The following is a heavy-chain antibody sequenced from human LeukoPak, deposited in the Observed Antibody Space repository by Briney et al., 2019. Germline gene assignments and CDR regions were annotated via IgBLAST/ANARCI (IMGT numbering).Heavy chain of an antibody. CDR1: GGSFIGYY. CDR2: INHSGGA. Sequence: SETLSLTCAVYGGSFIGYYWSWIRQPPGKGLEWIGEINHSGGANYNPSLKSRVTISADTSKSQFSLKLGSVTAADTAVYYCARVPLRFLEPFDYWGQGTLVTVSS. J-gene: IGHJ4*02. CDR3: ARVPLRFLEPFDY. D-gene: IGHD3-3*01. V-gene: IGHV4-34*01.